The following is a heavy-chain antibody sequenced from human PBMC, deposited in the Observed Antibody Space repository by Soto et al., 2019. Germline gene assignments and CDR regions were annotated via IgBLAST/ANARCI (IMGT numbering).Heavy chain of an antibody. V-gene: IGHV1-18*04. Sequence: QVQLVQSGGEVKKPGASVKVSCKASGYAFASYGISWVRQAPGQGLEYMGWISGYNGNTNYEQKFQGRVTMTTDTSTSPVYMELRSPRSDDTAVYYCARFQVVPGGYWFGPWGQGTLVTVSS. CDR3: ARFQVVPGGYWFGP. CDR2: ISGYNGNT. J-gene: IGHJ5*02. CDR1: GYAFASYG. D-gene: IGHD2-2*01.